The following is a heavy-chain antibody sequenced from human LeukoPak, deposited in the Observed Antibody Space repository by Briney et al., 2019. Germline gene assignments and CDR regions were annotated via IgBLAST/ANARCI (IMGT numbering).Heavy chain of an antibody. Sequence: SETLSLTCTVSGGSITSYYWSWIRQAAGKGLEWIGRIYTSGSTNYNPSLKSRVTMSVDTSKNRFSLKLNSVTAADTAVYYCARSGGSGTYYDGSFDYWGQGTLVTVSS. CDR2: IYTSGST. CDR1: GGSITSYY. D-gene: IGHD1-26*01. V-gene: IGHV4-4*07. CDR3: ARSGGSGTYYDGSFDY. J-gene: IGHJ4*02.